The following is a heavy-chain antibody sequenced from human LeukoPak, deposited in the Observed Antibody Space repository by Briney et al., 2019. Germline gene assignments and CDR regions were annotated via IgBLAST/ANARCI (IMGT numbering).Heavy chain of an antibody. Sequence: ASVKVSCKASGYTFTNFYLHWVRQAPGNELVWMGIIYPSGGGSSYAQKFQGRVTMTRDTSTSTVYMELSSLTSQDTAVYYCARAYSGYSIDFWGQGTLVTVSS. CDR1: GYTFTNFY. J-gene: IGHJ4*02. CDR3: ARAYSGYSIDF. CDR2: IYPSGGGS. D-gene: IGHD3-22*01. V-gene: IGHV1-46*01.